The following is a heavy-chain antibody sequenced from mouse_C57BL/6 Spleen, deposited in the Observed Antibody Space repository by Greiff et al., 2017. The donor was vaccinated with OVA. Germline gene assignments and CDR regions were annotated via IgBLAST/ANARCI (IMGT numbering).Heavy chain of an antibody. CDR3: ARVGLSTMVTTDDY. CDR2: IDPSDSYT. Sequence: VQLQQPGAELVRPGTSVKLSCKASGYTFTSYWMHWVKQRPGQGLEWIGVIDPSDSYTNYNQKFKGKATLTVDTSSSTAYMQLSSLTSEDSAVYYCARVGLSTMVTTDDYWGQGTTLTVSS. V-gene: IGHV1-59*01. CDR1: GYTFTSYW. D-gene: IGHD2-2*01. J-gene: IGHJ2*01.